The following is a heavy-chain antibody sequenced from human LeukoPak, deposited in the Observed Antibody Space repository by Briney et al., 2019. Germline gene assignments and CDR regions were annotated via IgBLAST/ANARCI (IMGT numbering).Heavy chain of an antibody. Sequence: GGSLRLSCAASGFTFSSYSMNWVRQAPGKGLEWVAVISYGGSNKYYADSVKGRFTISRDNSKNTLYLQMNSLRAEDTAVYYCAKTAGGYNLLDYWGQGTLVTVSS. CDR2: ISYGGSNK. V-gene: IGHV3-30*18. J-gene: IGHJ4*02. D-gene: IGHD5-24*01. CDR1: GFTFSSYS. CDR3: AKTAGGYNLLDY.